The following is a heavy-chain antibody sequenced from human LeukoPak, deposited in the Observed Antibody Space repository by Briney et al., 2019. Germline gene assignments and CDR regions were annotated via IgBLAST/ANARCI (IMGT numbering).Heavy chain of an antibody. CDR2: ISGSGGST. CDR3: AKAAAYCGGDCYPYNWFDP. D-gene: IGHD2-21*01. CDR1: GFTFSSYA. V-gene: IGHV3-23*01. Sequence: TGGSLRLSCAASGFTFSSYAMSWVRQAPGKGLEWVSAISGSGGSTYYADSVKGRFTISRDNSKNTLYLQMNSLRAEDTAVYYCAKAAAYCGGDCYPYNWFDPWGQGTLVTVSS. J-gene: IGHJ5*02.